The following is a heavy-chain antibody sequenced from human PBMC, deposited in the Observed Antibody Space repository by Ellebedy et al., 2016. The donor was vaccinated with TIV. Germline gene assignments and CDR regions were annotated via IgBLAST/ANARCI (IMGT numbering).Heavy chain of an antibody. Sequence: GESLKISCAASGFTFNDYWMSWVRQAPGKGLEWVANIKEDGTEKHYVDSVKGRFTISRDNAKNSLYLQLNSLRAGDTALYYCARHGGSGWSLDYWGQGTLVTVSS. D-gene: IGHD6-19*01. V-gene: IGHV3-7*03. CDR1: GFTFNDYW. CDR3: ARHGGSGWSLDY. CDR2: IKEDGTEK. J-gene: IGHJ4*02.